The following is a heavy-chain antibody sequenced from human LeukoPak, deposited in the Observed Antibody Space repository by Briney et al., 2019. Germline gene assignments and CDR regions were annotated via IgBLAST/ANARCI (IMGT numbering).Heavy chain of an antibody. CDR3: AMSVHTVGNWFDP. D-gene: IGHD4-11*01. Sequence: ASVKVSCKASGSTFTSYDINWVRHATGQGLEWMGWMNPNSGNTGYAQKFQGRVTITRNTSISTAYMELSSLRSENTAVYYGAMSVHTVGNWFDPWGQGTLVTVSS. CDR2: MNPNSGNT. J-gene: IGHJ5*02. V-gene: IGHV1-8*03. CDR1: GSTFTSYD.